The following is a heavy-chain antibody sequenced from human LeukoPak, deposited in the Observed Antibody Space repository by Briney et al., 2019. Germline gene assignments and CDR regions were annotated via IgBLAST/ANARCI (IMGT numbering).Heavy chain of an antibody. J-gene: IGHJ3*02. Sequence: PGGSLRLSCAASGFTFSDYYMTWIRQAPGKGLEWVSFISSISTHTQYADSVKGRFTISRDNAKNALFLQMNTLRAEDTAVYYCARTSGLDIWGQGTVVIVSS. CDR3: ARTSGLDI. CDR1: GFTFSDYY. V-gene: IGHV3-11*06. CDR2: ISSISTHT.